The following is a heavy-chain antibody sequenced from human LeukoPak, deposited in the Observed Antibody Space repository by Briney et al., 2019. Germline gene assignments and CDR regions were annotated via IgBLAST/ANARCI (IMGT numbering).Heavy chain of an antibody. CDR2: ISSNGGST. CDR3: AKFVREGGSGSYYNGY. CDR1: GFTFSSYA. Sequence: PGGSLRLSCAASGFTFSSYAMHWVRQAPGKGLEYVSAISSNGGSTYYANSVKGRFTISRDNSKNTLYLQMNSLRAEDTAVYYCAKFVREGGSGSYYNGYWGQGTLVTVSS. J-gene: IGHJ4*02. V-gene: IGHV3-64*01. D-gene: IGHD3-10*01.